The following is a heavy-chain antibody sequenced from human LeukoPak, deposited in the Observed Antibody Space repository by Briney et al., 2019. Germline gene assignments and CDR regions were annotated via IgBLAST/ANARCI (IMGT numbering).Heavy chain of an antibody. D-gene: IGHD1-26*01. J-gene: IGHJ4*02. CDR3: ARDGAGATTWFDY. CDR2: INPNNGGT. CDR1: GYTFNGYY. Sequence: ASVKVSCKSSGYTFNGYYMHWVRQAPGQGLEWMGWINPNNGGTKYAQNFQGRVTMTRDTSISTAYMELDRLRFDDTAVYYCARDGAGATTWFDYWGQGTLVTVSS. V-gene: IGHV1-2*02.